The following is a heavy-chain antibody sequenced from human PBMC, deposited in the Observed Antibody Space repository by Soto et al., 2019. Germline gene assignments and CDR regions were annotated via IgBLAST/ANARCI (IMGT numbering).Heavy chain of an antibody. Sequence: EVQLLESGGGLVQPGGSLRLSCAASGFTFSSYAMSWVRQAPGKGLEWVSAISGSGGSTYYADSVKGRFTISRDNSKNTLYLQMNSLRAEDTAVYYCAKPDRVSGYSGYGYWGQGTLVTVS. CDR2: ISGSGGST. V-gene: IGHV3-23*01. D-gene: IGHD5-12*01. CDR3: AKPDRVSGYSGYGY. CDR1: GFTFSSYA. J-gene: IGHJ4*02.